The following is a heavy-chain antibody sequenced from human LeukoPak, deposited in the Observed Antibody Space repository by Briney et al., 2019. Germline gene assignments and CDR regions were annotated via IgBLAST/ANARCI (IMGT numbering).Heavy chain of an antibody. CDR2: ISYDGVNK. CDR1: GFTFSSYG. V-gene: IGHV3-30*18. J-gene: IGHJ4*02. CDR3: AKTVSVLLWSAPLDY. Sequence: SGGSLRLSCASSGFTFSSYGIHWVRLAPGKGLEWVAVISYDGVNKDYADSVKGRFTISRDNSKNTVFLQMNDLRVEDTAVYYCAKTVSVLLWSAPLDYWGQGTLVTVSS. D-gene: IGHD3-10*01.